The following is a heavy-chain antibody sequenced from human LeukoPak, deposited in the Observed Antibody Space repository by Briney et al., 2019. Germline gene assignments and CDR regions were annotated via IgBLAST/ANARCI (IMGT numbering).Heavy chain of an antibody. CDR3: ARDLRGYSYGSYYYYMDV. Sequence: PSETLSLTCAVSGGSISSSNWWSWVRQPPGKGLEWIGEIYHSGSTNYNPSLKSRVTISVDKSKNQFSLKLSSVTAADTAVYYCARDLRGYSYGSYYYYMDVWSKGTTVTVSS. CDR2: IYHSGST. D-gene: IGHD5-18*01. V-gene: IGHV4-4*02. J-gene: IGHJ6*03. CDR1: GGSISSSNW.